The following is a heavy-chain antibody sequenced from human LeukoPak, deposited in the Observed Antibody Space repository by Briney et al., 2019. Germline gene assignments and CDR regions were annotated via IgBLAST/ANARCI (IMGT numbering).Heavy chain of an antibody. J-gene: IGHJ4*02. CDR3: ARVRSRYYDSSGYYAYPHFDY. CDR2: INPNSGGT. V-gene: IGHV1-2*02. Sequence: ASVKVSCKASGYTFTGYYMHWVRQAPGQGLEWMGWINPNSGGTNYAQKFQGRVTMTRDTSISTAYMELSRLRSDDTAVYYCARVRSRYYDSSGYYAYPHFDYWGQGTLVTVSS. CDR1: GYTFTGYY. D-gene: IGHD3-22*01.